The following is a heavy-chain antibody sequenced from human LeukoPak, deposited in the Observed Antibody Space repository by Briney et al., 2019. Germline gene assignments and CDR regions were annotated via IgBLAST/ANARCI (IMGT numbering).Heavy chain of an antibody. J-gene: IGHJ4*02. CDR1: GFTFSSYA. Sequence: GGSLRLSCAASGFTFSSYAMSWVRQAPGKGLEWVSGTSCSGGSTYYAGSVNGRFTISRDNSTNTMYLQMNSLRVEDTAVYYCAKNGGSQCYSHLDSWGQGTLVTVSS. CDR2: TSCSGGST. CDR3: AKNGGSQCYSHLDS. D-gene: IGHD2-15*01. V-gene: IGHV3-23*01.